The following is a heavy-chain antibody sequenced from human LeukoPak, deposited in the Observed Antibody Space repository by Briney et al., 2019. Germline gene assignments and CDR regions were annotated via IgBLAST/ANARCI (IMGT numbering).Heavy chain of an antibody. V-gene: IGHV3-33*06. D-gene: IGHD3-10*01. CDR3: AKSYGSGSYPNYYYYYMDV. Sequence: GGSLRLSCAASGFTFSSYGMHWVRQAPGKGLEWVAVIWYDGSNKYYADSVKGRFTISRDNSKNTLYLQMSSLRAEDTAVYYCAKSYGSGSYPNYYYYYMDVWGKGTTVTVSS. CDR1: GFTFSSYG. J-gene: IGHJ6*03. CDR2: IWYDGSNK.